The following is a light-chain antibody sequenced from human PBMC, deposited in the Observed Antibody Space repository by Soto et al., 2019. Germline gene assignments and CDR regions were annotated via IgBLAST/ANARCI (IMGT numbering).Light chain of an antibody. CDR2: EVT. CDR1: SSDVGGYNY. CDR3: ASYAGTKLFI. V-gene: IGLV2-8*01. Sequence: QSALTQPPSASGSPGQSLTISCTGTSSDVGGYNYVSWYQQRPGKAPKLVIYEVTKRPSGVPDRFSGSKSGSTDSLTVSGLQADDEAEYYCASYAGTKLFIFGSGTKLTVL. J-gene: IGLJ1*01.